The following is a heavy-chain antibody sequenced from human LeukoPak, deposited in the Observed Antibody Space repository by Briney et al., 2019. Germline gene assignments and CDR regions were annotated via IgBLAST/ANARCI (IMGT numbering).Heavy chain of an antibody. D-gene: IGHD3-10*01. CDR2: INHSGST. V-gene: IGHV4-34*01. CDR1: GGSFSGYY. J-gene: IGHJ4*02. Sequence: SETLSHTCAVYGGSFSGYYWNWIRQPPGKGLEWIGEINHSGSTNYNPSLKSRVTISVDTSKNQFSLKLSSVTAADTAVYYCARGGATMVRGVHGYWGQGTLVTVSS. CDR3: ARGGATMVRGVHGY.